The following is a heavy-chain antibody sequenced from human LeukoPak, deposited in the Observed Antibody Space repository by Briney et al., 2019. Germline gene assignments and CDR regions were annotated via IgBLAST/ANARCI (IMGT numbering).Heavy chain of an antibody. Sequence: SETLSLTCTVSGDSISSYYWSWIRPSPGKGLEWIGYIYYSGSTNYNPSLKSRVTISVHTSKNQFSLQLSTVTAADPAVYYCARDRYPKIWYAEPSPPTVTIGVGRFDPGGQGTRVTVSS. D-gene: IGHD4-17*01. CDR1: GDSISSYY. V-gene: IGHV4-59*01. CDR2: IYYSGST. J-gene: IGHJ5*02. CDR3: ARDRYPKIWYAEPSPPTVTIGVGRFDP.